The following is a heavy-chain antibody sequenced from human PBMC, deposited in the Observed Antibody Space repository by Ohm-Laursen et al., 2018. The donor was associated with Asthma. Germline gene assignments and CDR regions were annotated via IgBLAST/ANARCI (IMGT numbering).Heavy chain of an antibody. CDR1: GYTFTGYY. V-gene: IGHV1-2*06. CDR2: INPNGGGT. Sequence: ASVKVSCKASGYTFTGYYVHWVRQAPGQGLEWMRRINPNGGGTDYAQTFRGRVTLTRDTSITTVYMELSILRSDDTAVYYCARDIVVVPAPTDYYYYYGMDVWGQGTTVTVSS. CDR3: ARDIVVVPAPTDYYYYYGMDV. J-gene: IGHJ6*02. D-gene: IGHD2-2*01.